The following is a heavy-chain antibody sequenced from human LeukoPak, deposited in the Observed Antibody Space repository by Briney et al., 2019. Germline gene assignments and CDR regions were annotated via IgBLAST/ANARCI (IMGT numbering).Heavy chain of an antibody. CDR3: ARVSDTSGYFYHLDY. D-gene: IGHD3-22*01. J-gene: IGHJ4*02. CDR1: GGSISSYY. V-gene: IGHV4-59*01. Sequence: SETLSLTCTVSGGSISSYYWSWIRQAPGKGLEWIGNIYCSGGTNYNPSLRSRVAISIDTSKNQFSLNLSSVTAADTAVYYCARVSDTSGYFYHLDYWGQGTLVTVSS. CDR2: IYCSGGT.